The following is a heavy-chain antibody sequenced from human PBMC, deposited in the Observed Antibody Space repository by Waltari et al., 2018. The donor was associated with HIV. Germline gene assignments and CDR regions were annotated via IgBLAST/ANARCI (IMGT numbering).Heavy chain of an antibody. CDR1: GFTFADSW. CDR3: ARPGAPGYGLDV. V-gene: IGHV3-7*01. CDR2: IWPDGTRK. Sequence: EMQLVESGGGLVQPGGSLRLSCEASGFTFADSWMTWVRQTPGKGLVFGWVANIWPDGTRKYYVDSLEGRFTISRDNAKNSVSLQMNSLRAEDTAVYYCARPGAPGYGLDVWGQGTTVTVSS. J-gene: IGHJ6*02.